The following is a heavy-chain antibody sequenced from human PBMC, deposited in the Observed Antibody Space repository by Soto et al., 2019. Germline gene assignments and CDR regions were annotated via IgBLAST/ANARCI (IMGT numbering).Heavy chain of an antibody. CDR1: GYSISSGYS. D-gene: IGHD6-6*01. Sequence: AETLSLTCTVSGYSISSGYSWGWIRQPPGKGLQWIGAINHSGSTNYNPSLKSRVTISVDTSKNQFSLKLSSVTAADTAVYYCARDRWGSSSSVNDYWGQGTLVTVSS. CDR3: ARDRWGSSSSVNDY. CDR2: INHSGST. V-gene: IGHV4-38-2*02. J-gene: IGHJ4*02.